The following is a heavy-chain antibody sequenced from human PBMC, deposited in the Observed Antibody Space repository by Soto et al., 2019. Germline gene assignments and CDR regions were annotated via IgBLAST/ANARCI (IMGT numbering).Heavy chain of an antibody. CDR1: GGSISSGGYY. D-gene: IGHD2-21*02. V-gene: IGHV4-31*03. Sequence: QVQLQESGPGLVKPSDTLSLTCTVSGGSISSGGYYWNWIRQYPGKGLEWIAYIYQSGTPYYNPPLXXXAXXSIDRSKNQFSLMLDSVTAADTAVYYCARDLRLDSWGPGTLVTVSS. CDR2: IYQSGTP. J-gene: IGHJ4*02. CDR3: ARDLRLDS.